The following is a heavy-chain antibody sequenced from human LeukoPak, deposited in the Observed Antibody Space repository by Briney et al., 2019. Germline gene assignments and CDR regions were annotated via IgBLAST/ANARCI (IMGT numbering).Heavy chain of an antibody. CDR2: IYSGGST. V-gene: IGHV3-66*01. D-gene: IGHD3-22*01. Sequence: GGSLRLSCAASGFTVSSNYMSWVRQAPGTGLEWVSVIYSGGSTYYADSVKGRFTISRDNSKNTLYLQMNSLRAEDTAVYYCARGSTYYYDSSGGLDVWGKGTTVTISS. CDR1: GFTVSSNY. CDR3: ARGSTYYYDSSGGLDV. J-gene: IGHJ6*04.